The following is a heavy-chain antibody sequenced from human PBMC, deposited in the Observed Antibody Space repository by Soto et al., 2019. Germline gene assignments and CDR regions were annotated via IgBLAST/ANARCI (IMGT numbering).Heavy chain of an antibody. Sequence: QVQLQESGPGLVKPSETLSLTCTVSGGSITRGGYYWSWILQHPGKGLEWIGYIYNSGTTYYNPSLKSRVTISVDTSKNQFSMKLTSVTAADTAVYYCARDPAPWAQGTLVTVSS. J-gene: IGHJ5*02. CDR2: IYNSGTT. CDR3: ARDPAP. V-gene: IGHV4-31*03. CDR1: GGSITRGGYY.